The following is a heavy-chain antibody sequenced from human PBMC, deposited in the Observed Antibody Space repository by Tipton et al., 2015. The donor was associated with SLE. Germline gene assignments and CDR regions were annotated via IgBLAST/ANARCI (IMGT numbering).Heavy chain of an antibody. D-gene: IGHD3-9*01. Sequence: TLSLTCTVSTYSISTGYYWGWVRQPPGKGLEWIGYVYYNGNSNYNPSLKGRVTISVDTSKNQFSLRLGSVTAADTAVYYCARDSEKIDRLSDDNYYDYVDVWGNGTTVTVSS. CDR1: TYSISTGYY. J-gene: IGHJ6*03. V-gene: IGHV4-38-2*02. CDR3: ARDSEKIDRLSDDNYYDYVDV. CDR2: VYYNGNS.